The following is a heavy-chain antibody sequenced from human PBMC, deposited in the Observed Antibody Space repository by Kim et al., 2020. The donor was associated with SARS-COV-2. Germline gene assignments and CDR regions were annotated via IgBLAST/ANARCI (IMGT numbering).Heavy chain of an antibody. Sequence: ASVKVSCKVSGYTLTELSMHWVRQAPGKGLEWMGGFDPEDGETIYAQKFQGRVTMTEDTSTDTAYMELSSLRSEDTAVYYCASLVGGGFYFDYWGQGTLVTVSS. CDR3: ASLVGGGFYFDY. D-gene: IGHD1-26*01. V-gene: IGHV1-24*01. CDR2: FDPEDGET. CDR1: GYTLTELS. J-gene: IGHJ4*02.